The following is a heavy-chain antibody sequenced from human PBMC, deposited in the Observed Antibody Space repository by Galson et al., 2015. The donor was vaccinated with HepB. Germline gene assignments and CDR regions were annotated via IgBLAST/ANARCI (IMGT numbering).Heavy chain of an antibody. CDR3: ARDTITFGGMGN. Sequence: SLRLSCAASGFTFSDYGMHWVRRAPGKGLEWVAVTSSDGSDEYYADSVKGRFTIYRDNSKNTLYLQMSSLRAEDTAVYYCARDTITFGGMGNWGQGTLVTVSS. V-gene: IGHV3-30*03. D-gene: IGHD3-16*01. CDR2: TSSDGSDE. J-gene: IGHJ4*02. CDR1: GFTFSDYG.